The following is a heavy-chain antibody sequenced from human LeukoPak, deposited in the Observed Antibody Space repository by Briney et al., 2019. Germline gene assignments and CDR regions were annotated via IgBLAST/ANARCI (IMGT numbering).Heavy chain of an antibody. V-gene: IGHV1-69*13. J-gene: IGHJ5*02. D-gene: IGHD6-19*01. CDR2: IIPIFGTA. CDR1: GGTFISYA. CDR3: ARDPLSSGWYFGNWFDP. Sequence: GASVKVSCKASGGTFISYAISWVRQAPGQGLEWMGGIIPIFGTANYAQKFQGRVTITADESTSTAYMELSSLRSEDTAVYYCARDPLSSGWYFGNWFDPWGQGTLVTVSS.